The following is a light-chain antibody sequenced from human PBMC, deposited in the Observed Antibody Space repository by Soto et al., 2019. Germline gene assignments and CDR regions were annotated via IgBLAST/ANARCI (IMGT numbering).Light chain of an antibody. V-gene: IGLV2-14*01. Sequence: QSVLTQPASVSGSPGQSITISCTGTSSDVGDYNYVSWYQQHPGKVPKLMIYDVSTRPSGVSNRFSGSKSGNTAPLTISGLQAEDEADYYCSSNTRSSTLVFGGGTKLTVL. CDR2: DVS. CDR1: SSDVGDYNY. CDR3: SSNTRSSTLV. J-gene: IGLJ2*01.